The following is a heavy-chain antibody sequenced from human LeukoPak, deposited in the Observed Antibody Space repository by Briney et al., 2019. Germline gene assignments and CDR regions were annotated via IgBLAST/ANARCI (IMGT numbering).Heavy chain of an antibody. V-gene: IGHV3-21*01. CDR3: ARDLVVVAATVGAFDI. D-gene: IGHD2-15*01. Sequence: GGSLRLSCAASGFTFSSYSMNWVRQAPGKGLEWVSSISSISSYIYYADSVKGRFTISRDNAKNSLYLQMNSLRAEDTAVYYCARDLVVVAATVGAFDIWGQGTMVTVSS. J-gene: IGHJ3*02. CDR2: ISSISSYI. CDR1: GFTFSSYS.